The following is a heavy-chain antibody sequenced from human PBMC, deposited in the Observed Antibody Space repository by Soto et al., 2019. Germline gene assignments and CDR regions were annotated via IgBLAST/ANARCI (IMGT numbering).Heavy chain of an antibody. Sequence: PSETLSLTCTVSGGSISSYYWSWIRQPAGKGLEWIGRIYTSGSTNYNPSLKSRVTMSVDTSKNQFSLKLSSVTAADTAVYYCARGLTPNSSSWYYYYYGMDVWGQGTTVTVSS. D-gene: IGHD6-13*01. CDR1: GGSISSYY. CDR3: ARGLTPNSSSWYYYYYGMDV. V-gene: IGHV4-4*07. J-gene: IGHJ6*02. CDR2: IYTSGST.